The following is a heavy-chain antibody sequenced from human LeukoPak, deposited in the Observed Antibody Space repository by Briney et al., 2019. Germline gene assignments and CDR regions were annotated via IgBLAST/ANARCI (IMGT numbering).Heavy chain of an antibody. Sequence: GGSLRLSCAASGFTFSTYSMNWVRQAPGKGLEWVSSICSTSNCIYYADSVKGRFTISRDNAKNSLYLQMNSLRAEDTAVYYCVRHGDSDSCLANWGQGTLVTVS. D-gene: IGHD2-2*01. CDR3: VRHGDSDSCLAN. CDR1: GFTFSTYS. V-gene: IGHV3-21*01. J-gene: IGHJ4*02. CDR2: ICSTSNCI.